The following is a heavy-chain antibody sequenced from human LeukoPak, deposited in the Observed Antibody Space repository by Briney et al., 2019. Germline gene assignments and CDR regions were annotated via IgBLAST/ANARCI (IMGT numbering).Heavy chain of an antibody. CDR2: ISGSGGST. D-gene: IGHD6-13*01. J-gene: IGHJ5*02. Sequence: GGSLRLSCAASGFTFSNYAMSWVRQAPGKGLEWVSAISGSGGSTYYADSVKGRFTISRDNAKNSLYLQMNSLRAEDTAVYYCARDSLYSSSPNAFDPWGQGTLVTVSS. CDR1: GFTFSNYA. V-gene: IGHV3-23*01. CDR3: ARDSLYSSSPNAFDP.